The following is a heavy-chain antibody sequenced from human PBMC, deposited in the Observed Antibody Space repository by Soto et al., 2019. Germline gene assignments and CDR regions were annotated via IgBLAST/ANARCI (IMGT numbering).Heavy chain of an antibody. D-gene: IGHD3-10*01. CDR1: GGTFSSYA. J-gene: IGHJ6*02. CDR3: ARATGHYYYYYGMDV. CDR2: IIPIFGTA. V-gene: IGHV1-69*13. Sequence: ASVKVSCKASGGTFSSYAISWVRQAPGQGLEWMGGIIPIFGTANYAQKFQGRVTITADESTSTAYMELSSLRSEDTAVYYCARATGHYYYYYGMDVWGQGTTVTVSS.